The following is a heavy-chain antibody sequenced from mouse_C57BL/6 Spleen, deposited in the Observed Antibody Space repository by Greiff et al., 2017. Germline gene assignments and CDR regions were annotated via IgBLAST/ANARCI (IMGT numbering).Heavy chain of an antibody. V-gene: IGHV1-76*01. CDR3: ARRAAQVGDWFAY. D-gene: IGHD3-2*02. CDR2: IYPGSGNT. Sequence: QVQLKQSGAELVRPGASVKLSCKASGYTFTDYYINWVKQRPGQGLEWIARIYPGSGNTYYNEKFKGKATLTAEKSSSTAYMQLSSLTSEDSAVYFCARRAAQVGDWFAYWGQGTLVTVSA. CDR1: GYTFTDYY. J-gene: IGHJ3*01.